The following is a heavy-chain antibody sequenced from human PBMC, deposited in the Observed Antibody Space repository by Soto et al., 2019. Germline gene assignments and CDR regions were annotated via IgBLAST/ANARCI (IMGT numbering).Heavy chain of an antibody. CDR2: INPYNANT. D-gene: IGHD3-16*01. CDR1: GYTFTTHG. CDR3: ARELVAGIGGDAFDI. J-gene: IGHJ3*02. V-gene: IGHV1-18*04. Sequence: QVQLVQSGTEVKKPGASVKVSCKTSGYTFTTHGINWVRQAPGQGLEWMGWINPYNANTNYAQKLQGRVTMTTDTFTTTAYMDLRSLTSDDTAVYYCARELVAGIGGDAFDIWGQGTVVTVSS.